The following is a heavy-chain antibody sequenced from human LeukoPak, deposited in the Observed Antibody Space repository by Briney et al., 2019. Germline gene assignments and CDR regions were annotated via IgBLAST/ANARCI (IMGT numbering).Heavy chain of an antibody. Sequence: GGSLRLSCAASRFTFSTYGMHWVRQAPGKGLEWVADIQYDGSNKLYADSVKGRVSISGDSSKNIVYLQMNSLRAEDTAVYYCAKDRCSNGIGCYFYYMDVWGKGTTVTISS. CDR2: IQYDGSNK. J-gene: IGHJ6*03. CDR1: RFTFSTYG. D-gene: IGHD2-8*01. V-gene: IGHV3-30*02. CDR3: AKDRCSNGIGCYFYYMDV.